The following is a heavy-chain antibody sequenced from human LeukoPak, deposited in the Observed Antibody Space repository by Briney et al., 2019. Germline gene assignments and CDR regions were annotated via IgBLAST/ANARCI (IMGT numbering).Heavy chain of an antibody. V-gene: IGHV3-23*01. CDR1: GFTFSSYG. Sequence: GGTLRLSCAASGFTFSSYGMSWVRQAPGKGLEWVSAISGSGGSTYYADSVKGRFTISRDNARNSLYLQMNSLRAEDTAVYYCARESAYYDSSGYPHYWGQGTLVTVSS. D-gene: IGHD3-22*01. CDR2: ISGSGGST. J-gene: IGHJ4*02. CDR3: ARESAYYDSSGYPHY.